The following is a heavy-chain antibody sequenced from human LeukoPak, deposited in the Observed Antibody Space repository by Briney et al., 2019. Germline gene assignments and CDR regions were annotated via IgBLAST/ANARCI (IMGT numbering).Heavy chain of an antibody. CDR1: GFTFSSYA. CDR2: ISFDGSDT. J-gene: IGHJ4*02. V-gene: IGHV3-30*04. Sequence: PGRSLRLSCAASGFTFSSYAMQWVRQAPGKGLEWVAVISFDGSDTYYAASLKGRFIISRDNSKKTLYLQMNSLRAEDTAVYYCVRGGGITYRSWCYFDYWGQGTLVTVSS. CDR3: VRGGGITYRSWCYFDY. D-gene: IGHD6-13*01.